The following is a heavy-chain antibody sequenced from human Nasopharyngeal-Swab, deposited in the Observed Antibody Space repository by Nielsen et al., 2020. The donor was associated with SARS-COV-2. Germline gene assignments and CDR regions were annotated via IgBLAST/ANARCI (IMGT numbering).Heavy chain of an antibody. D-gene: IGHD2-2*01. CDR1: GGSISSGGYY. CDR3: ARAALGYCRSTSCYVGFDS. CDR2: IYYSGST. Sequence: SETLSLTCTVSGGSISSGGYYWSWIRQHPGKGLEWIGYIYYSGSTNYNPSLKSRVTISVDTSKNQFSLKLSSVTAADTAVYYCARAALGYCRSTSCYVGFDSWGQGTLVTVSS. J-gene: IGHJ4*02. V-gene: IGHV4-61*08.